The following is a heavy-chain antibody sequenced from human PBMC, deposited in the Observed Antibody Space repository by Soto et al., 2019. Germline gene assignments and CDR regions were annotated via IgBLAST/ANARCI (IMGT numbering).Heavy chain of an antibody. Sequence: PSATLSLTCPVSGASISNTSYFWGWVRQPPGKGLEWVGNIYYTGSSTYNPSLKSRITFSVDTSKNHFSLRLCSVTASDTAVYYCARDGPRANYDFVFSGQGSLVTVTS. CDR1: GASISNTSYF. D-gene: IGHD3-22*01. V-gene: IGHV4-39*02. CDR3: ARDGPRANYDFVF. J-gene: IGHJ4*02. CDR2: IYYTGSS.